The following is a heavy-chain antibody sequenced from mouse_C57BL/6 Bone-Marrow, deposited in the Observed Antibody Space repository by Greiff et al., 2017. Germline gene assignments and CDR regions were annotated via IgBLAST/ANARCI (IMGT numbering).Heavy chain of an antibody. CDR1: GYPFTSYD. J-gene: IGHJ2*01. CDR2: IYPRGGGT. CDR3: ARSQGAPVPGDY. V-gene: IGHV1-85*01. Sequence: VKLVESGPELVKPGASVKLSCKASGYPFTSYDINWVKQRPGQGLEWIGCIYPRGGGTKYNEKLKGKAPLTVDTSSSTAYMELHSLTSEDSAVYFCARSQGAPVPGDYWGQGTTLTVSS.